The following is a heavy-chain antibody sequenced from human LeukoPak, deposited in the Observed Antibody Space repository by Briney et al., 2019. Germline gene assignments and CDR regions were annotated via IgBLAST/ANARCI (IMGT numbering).Heavy chain of an antibody. CDR1: GFTFSSYA. Sequence: PGRSLRLSCAASGFTFSSYAMHWVRQAPGKGLEWVSGIGGSAGGTKYADSVKGRFTISRDNSLNTVYLQMNSLRAEDTAVYFCAKRGIVIRGILIIGFHKEAYYFDYWGQGILVTVSS. D-gene: IGHD3-10*01. CDR2: IGGSAGGT. CDR3: AKRGIVIRGILIIGFHKEAYYFDY. V-gene: IGHV3-23*01. J-gene: IGHJ4*02.